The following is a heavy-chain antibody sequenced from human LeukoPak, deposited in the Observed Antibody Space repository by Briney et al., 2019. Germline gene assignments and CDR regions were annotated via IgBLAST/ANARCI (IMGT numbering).Heavy chain of an antibody. V-gene: IGHV4-59*01. CDR1: GGSISSYY. Sequence: SETLSLTCTVSGGSISSYYWSWIRRPPGKGLEWIGYIYYSGSTNYNPSLKSRVTISVDTSKNQFSLKLSSVTAADTAVYYCARASGDYVWGSYTSFDYWGQGTLVTVSS. D-gene: IGHD3-16*01. CDR2: IYYSGST. CDR3: ARASGDYVWGSYTSFDY. J-gene: IGHJ4*02.